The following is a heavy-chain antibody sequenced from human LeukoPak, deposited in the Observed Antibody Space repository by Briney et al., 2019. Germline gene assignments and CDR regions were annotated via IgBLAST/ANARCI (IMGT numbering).Heavy chain of an antibody. J-gene: IGHJ4*02. D-gene: IGHD3/OR15-3a*01. Sequence: SETLSLTCTVSGGSISSGGHYWSWIRQHPGKGLEWVGYIYYSGSTDYNPSLKSRVSISVDTSKNQFSLKLTSVTAADTAVYYCARADSTIYFDYWGQGTLVTVSS. CDR3: ARADSTIYFDY. CDR1: GGSISSGGHY. CDR2: IYYSGST. V-gene: IGHV4-31*03.